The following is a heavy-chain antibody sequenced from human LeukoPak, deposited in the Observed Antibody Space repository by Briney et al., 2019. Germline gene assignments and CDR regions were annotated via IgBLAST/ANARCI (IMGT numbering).Heavy chain of an antibody. CDR3: ARRAGAYTHPYDY. CDR2: FYHGGST. D-gene: IGHD3-16*01. J-gene: IGHJ4*02. Sequence: SETLSLTCTVSGYSISTGYYWDWIRQPPGKGLEWIGTFYHGGSTYYNPSLKSRVTISVDTSKNQFSLNLTSVTAADTAVYYCARRAGAYTHPYDYWGQGTLVTVS. CDR1: GYSISTGYY. V-gene: IGHV4-38-2*02.